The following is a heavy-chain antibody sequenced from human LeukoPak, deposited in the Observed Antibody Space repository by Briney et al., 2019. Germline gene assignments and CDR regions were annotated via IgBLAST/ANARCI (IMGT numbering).Heavy chain of an antibody. CDR3: ARGAGWDSSVWLDY. CDR2: IYYSGST. V-gene: IGHV4-61*01. J-gene: IGHJ4*02. D-gene: IGHD6-19*01. Sequence: PSETLSLTCTVSGGSISSGSYYWSWIRQPPGKGLEWIGYIYYSGSTNYNPSLKSRVTISVDTSKNQFSLKLSSVTAADTAVYYCARGAGWDSSVWLDYWGQGTLVTVSS. CDR1: GGSISSGSYY.